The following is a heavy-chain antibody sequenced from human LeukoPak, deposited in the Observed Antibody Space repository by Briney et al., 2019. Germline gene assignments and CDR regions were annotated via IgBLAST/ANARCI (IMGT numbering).Heavy chain of an antibody. Sequence: ASVKVSCKASGYTFTSYGISGVRQAPGQGLEWMGWISAYNGNTNYAQKLQGRVTMTTDTSTSTAYMELRSLRSDDTAVYYCARDRSSSGWSDYFDYWGQGTLVTVSS. V-gene: IGHV1-18*01. CDR3: ARDRSSSGWSDYFDY. CDR2: ISAYNGNT. CDR1: GYTFTSYG. D-gene: IGHD6-19*01. J-gene: IGHJ4*02.